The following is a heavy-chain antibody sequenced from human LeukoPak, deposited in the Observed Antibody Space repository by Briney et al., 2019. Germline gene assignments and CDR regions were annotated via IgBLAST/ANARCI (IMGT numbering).Heavy chain of an antibody. D-gene: IGHD3-9*01. J-gene: IGHJ6*02. CDR3: ARDGSDILTGYPGYYYYGMDV. CDR1: GFTFSSYA. Sequence: PGRSLRLSCAASGFTFSSYAMHWVRQAPGKGLEWVAVISYDGSNKYYADSVKGRFTISRDSSKNTLYLQMNSLRAEDTAVYYCARDGSDILTGYPGYYYYGMDVWGQGTTVTVSS. V-gene: IGHV3-30-3*01. CDR2: ISYDGSNK.